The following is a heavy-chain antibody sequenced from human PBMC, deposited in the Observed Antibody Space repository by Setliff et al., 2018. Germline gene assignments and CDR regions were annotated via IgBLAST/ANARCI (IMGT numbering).Heavy chain of an antibody. J-gene: IGHJ4*02. CDR2: INPHASEK. D-gene: IGHD3-10*01. V-gene: IGHV3-7*01. CDR1: GFSYSNCW. CDR3: FGAGTCSY. Sequence: LRLSCTASGFSYSNCWVSWVRQAPGKGLEWLASINPHASEKYYADSVRGRFTISRDNAKNSLSLQMNNLRTEDTAVYYCFGAGTCSYWGQGTLVTVSS.